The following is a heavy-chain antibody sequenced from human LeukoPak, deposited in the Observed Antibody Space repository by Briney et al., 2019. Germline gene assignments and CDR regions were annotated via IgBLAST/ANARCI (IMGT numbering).Heavy chain of an antibody. J-gene: IGHJ3*02. CDR1: GGSISSGSYY. CDR3: ARESLGVRGVAGNDI. CDR2: IYTSGST. Sequence: SETLSLTCTVSGGSISSGSYYWSWIRQPAGKGLEWIGRIYTSGSTNYNPSLKSRVTISVDTSKNQFSLKLSSVTAADTAVYYCARESLGVRGVAGNDIWGQGTMVTVSS. V-gene: IGHV4-61*02. D-gene: IGHD3-10*01.